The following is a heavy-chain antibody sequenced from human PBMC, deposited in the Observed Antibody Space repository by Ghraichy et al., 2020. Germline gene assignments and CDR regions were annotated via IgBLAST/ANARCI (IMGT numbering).Heavy chain of an antibody. Sequence: SQTLSLTCTVSGGSISSSSYYWGWIRQPPGKGLEWIGSIYYSGSTYYNPSLKSRVTISVDTSKNQFSLKLSSVTAADTAVYYCARRRVGAYYWGQGTLVTVSS. CDR2: IYYSGST. CDR3: ARRRVGAYY. V-gene: IGHV4-39*01. D-gene: IGHD1-26*01. J-gene: IGHJ4*02. CDR1: GGSISSSSYY.